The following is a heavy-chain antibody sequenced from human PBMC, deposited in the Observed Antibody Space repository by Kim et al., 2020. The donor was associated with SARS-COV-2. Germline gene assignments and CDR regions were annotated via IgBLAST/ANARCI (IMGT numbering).Heavy chain of an antibody. CDR1: GGSISSSSYY. Sequence: SETLSLTCTVSGGSISSSSYYWGWIRQPPGKGLEWIGSIYYSGSTYYNPSLKSRVTISVDTSKNQFSLKLSSVTAADTAVYYCAGIDFWASWADYWGQGTLVTVSS. J-gene: IGHJ4*02. D-gene: IGHD3-3*01. CDR3: AGIDFWASWADY. V-gene: IGHV4-39*01. CDR2: IYYSGST.